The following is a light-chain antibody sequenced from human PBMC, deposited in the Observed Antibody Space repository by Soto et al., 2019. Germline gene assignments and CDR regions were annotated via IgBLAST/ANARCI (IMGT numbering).Light chain of an antibody. CDR2: GAS. CDR3: QQYNTWPPVT. J-gene: IGKJ4*01. CDR1: QSVSSN. Sequence: EIVMTQSPATLSVSPGERATLSCRASQSVSSNLAWYQQKPGQAPRLLIYGASTRATGIPARFSGSGSGTEFTLTISSLQSEDFAVYYCQQYNTWPPVTFGGGTQVEIK. V-gene: IGKV3-15*01.